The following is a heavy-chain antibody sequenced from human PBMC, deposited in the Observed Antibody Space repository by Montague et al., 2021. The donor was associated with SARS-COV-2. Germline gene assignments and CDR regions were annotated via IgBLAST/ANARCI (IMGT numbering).Heavy chain of an antibody. CDR1: GDSVSSNSAA. J-gene: IGHJ3*02. CDR3: AREDPSFDAFDI. V-gene: IGHV6-1*01. CDR2: TYYRSKWYY. Sequence: CAISGDSVSSNSAAWNWIRQSPSRGLEWLGRTYYRSKWYYEYAVSLKSRITINPDTSKNQFSLQVKSMTPEDTAVYYCAREDPSFDAFDIWGQGTMVTVSS.